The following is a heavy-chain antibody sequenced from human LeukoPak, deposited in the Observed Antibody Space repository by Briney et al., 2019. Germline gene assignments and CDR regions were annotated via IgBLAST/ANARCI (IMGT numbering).Heavy chain of an antibody. CDR1: SGSFSGYY. CDR3: ARRGRYITPGGFDI. D-gene: IGHD3-10*01. V-gene: IGHV4-34*01. CDR2: INHSGST. J-gene: IGHJ3*02. Sequence: SETLSLTCAVYSGSFSGYYWSWIRQPPGKGLEWIGEINHSGSTNYNPSLKSRVTISVDTSKNQFSLKLSSVTAADTAVYYCARRGRYITPGGFDIWGQGTMVTVSS.